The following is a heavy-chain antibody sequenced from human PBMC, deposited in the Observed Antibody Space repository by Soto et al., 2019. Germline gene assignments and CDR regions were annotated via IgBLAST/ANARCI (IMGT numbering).Heavy chain of an antibody. J-gene: IGHJ4*02. Sequence: EVQLLESGGGLVQPGGSLRLSCAASGFTFSSYAMSWVRQAPGKGLEWVSAISGSGGSTYYADSVKGRFSISRDNSKNTLYLEMNSLRAEATAVYYCAKGYSSGGGGFDHWGQGTLVTVSS. CDR3: AKGYSSGGGGFDH. V-gene: IGHV3-23*01. CDR1: GFTFSSYA. CDR2: ISGSGGST. D-gene: IGHD6-25*01.